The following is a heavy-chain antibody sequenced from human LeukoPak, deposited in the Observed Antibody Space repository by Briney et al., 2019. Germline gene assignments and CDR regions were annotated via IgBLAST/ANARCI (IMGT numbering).Heavy chain of an antibody. V-gene: IGHV3-23*01. D-gene: IGHD2-2*01. J-gene: IGHJ4*02. CDR1: ALRFSSFA. CDR2: IHGSGETT. Sequence: GGSLRLSCAASALRFSSFAMTWVRQVPGKGLEWVSGIHGSGETTYYADSVKGRFTISRDNSREMLYLQMNSLRVEDTAVYYCAEDQIGVVPAASFDYWGQGTLVTVSS. CDR3: AEDQIGVVPAASFDY.